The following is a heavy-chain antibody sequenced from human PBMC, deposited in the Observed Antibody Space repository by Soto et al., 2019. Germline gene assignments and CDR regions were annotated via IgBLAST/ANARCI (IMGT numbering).Heavy chain of an antibody. CDR2: IYYRGNT. J-gene: IGHJ6*02. D-gene: IGHD1-26*01. CDR3: ARDGRGASGIDV. Sequence: QVQLQESGPGLVKPSETLSLTCTVSGGSISSHYWSWVRQAPGKGLEWIGCIYYRGNTFYNPSLKSRGTISVDTSNNQFSLKLDSVTTADTAVYYCARDGRGASGIDVWGQGTTVTVSS. CDR1: GGSISSHY. V-gene: IGHV4-59*11.